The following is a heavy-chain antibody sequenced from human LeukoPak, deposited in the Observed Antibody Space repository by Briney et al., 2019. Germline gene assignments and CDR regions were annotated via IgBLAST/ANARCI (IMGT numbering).Heavy chain of an antibody. J-gene: IGHJ4*02. CDR2: MTPNSGDT. CDR1: GYTFTTYD. D-gene: IGHD4-17*01. V-gene: IGHV1-8*01. CDR3: ARPPGNAVTSIY. Sequence: ASVKVSCKASGYTFTTYDINWVRQAPGQGLEWMGWMTPNSGDTGYAQNFQGRVTMTRNTSISTAYMELSRLRSEDTAVYYCARPPGNAVTSIYWGQGTLVTVSS.